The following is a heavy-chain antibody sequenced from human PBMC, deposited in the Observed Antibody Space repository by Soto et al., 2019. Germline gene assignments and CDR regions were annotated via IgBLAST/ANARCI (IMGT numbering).Heavy chain of an antibody. J-gene: IGHJ4*02. Sequence: GGSLRLSCAASGFTFSSYGMHWVRQAPGKGLEWVAVIWYDGSNKYYADSVKGRFTISRDNSKNTLYLQMNSLRAEDTAVYYCARGAPYYYDSSGYYPFDYWGQGTLVTVSS. CDR1: GFTFSSYG. V-gene: IGHV3-33*01. CDR2: IWYDGSNK. D-gene: IGHD3-22*01. CDR3: ARGAPYYYDSSGYYPFDY.